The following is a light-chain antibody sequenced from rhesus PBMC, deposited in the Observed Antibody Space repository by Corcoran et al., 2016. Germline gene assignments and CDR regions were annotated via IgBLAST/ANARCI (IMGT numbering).Light chain of an antibody. J-gene: IGKJ2*01. CDR1: ENVNNY. Sequence: DIQMTQSPSSLSASVGDRVTITCRASENVNNYLHWYQQNPGNAPKLLIYVASTLQSGVPSRFSGSGSGTDYTFTISSLQPEDVATYYCQHSYGTPYSFGHGTKVEIK. CDR2: VAS. CDR3: QHSYGTPYS. V-gene: IGKV1-74*01.